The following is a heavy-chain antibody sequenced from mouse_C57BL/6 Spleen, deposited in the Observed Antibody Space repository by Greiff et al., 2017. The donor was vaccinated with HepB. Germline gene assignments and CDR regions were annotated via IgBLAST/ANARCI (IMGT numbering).Heavy chain of an antibody. D-gene: IGHD2-5*01. V-gene: IGHV14-2*01. CDR3: ATYYYSNYEAAY. CDR2: IDPEDGET. J-gene: IGHJ3*01. CDR1: GFNIKDYY. Sequence: EVQLQQSGAELVKPGASVKLSCTASGFNIKDYYMHWVKQRTEQGLEWIGRIDPEDGETKYAPKFQGKATITADTSSTTAYLQLSSLTSEDTAVYYCATYYYSNYEAAYWGQGTLVTVSA.